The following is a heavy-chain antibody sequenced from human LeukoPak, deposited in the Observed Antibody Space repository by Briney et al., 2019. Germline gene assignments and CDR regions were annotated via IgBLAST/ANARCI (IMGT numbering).Heavy chain of an antibody. CDR2: VHYSGST. V-gene: IGHV4-59*08. D-gene: IGHD5-24*01. CDR3: ARSPLESRRDAYNFYFDY. CDR1: GASIISYH. J-gene: IGHJ4*02. Sequence: SETLSLTCSVSGASIISYHWSWVRQPPGKRLEWIGFVHYSGSTNYNPSLKSRVTISADTSKNLFSLSLTSVTAADTALYYCARSPLESRRDAYNFYFDYWGQGALVTVSS.